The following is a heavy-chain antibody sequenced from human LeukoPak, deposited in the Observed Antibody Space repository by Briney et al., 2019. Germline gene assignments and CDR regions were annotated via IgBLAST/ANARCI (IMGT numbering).Heavy chain of an antibody. J-gene: IGHJ6*03. Sequence: GRSLRLSCAASGFTFSNAWMSWVRQAPGKGLEWVGRIKSKTDGGTTDYAAPVKGRFTISRDNSKNTLYLQMNSLRPEDTAVYYCAREGNNYYYYMDVWGKGTTVTVS. CDR3: AREGNNYYYYMDV. V-gene: IGHV3-15*01. CDR1: GFTFSNAW. CDR2: IKSKTDGGTT.